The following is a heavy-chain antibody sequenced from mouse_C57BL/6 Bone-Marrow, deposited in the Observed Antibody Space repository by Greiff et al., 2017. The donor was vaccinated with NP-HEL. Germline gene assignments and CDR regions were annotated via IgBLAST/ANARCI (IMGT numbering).Heavy chain of an antibody. J-gene: IGHJ3*01. Sequence: QVQLQQSGAELARPGASVKLSCKASGYTFTSYGISWVKQRTGQGLEWIGEIYPRSGNTYYNEKFKGKATLTADKSSGPASMELRSLTSEDSAVYFCAGDYYGSSPAWFAYWGQGTLVTVSA. CDR2: IYPRSGNT. V-gene: IGHV1-81*01. CDR1: GYTFTSYG. CDR3: AGDYYGSSPAWFAY. D-gene: IGHD1-1*01.